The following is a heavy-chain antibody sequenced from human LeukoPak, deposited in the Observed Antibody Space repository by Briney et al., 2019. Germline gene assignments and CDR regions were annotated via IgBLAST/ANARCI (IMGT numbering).Heavy chain of an antibody. J-gene: IGHJ4*02. D-gene: IGHD3-3*02. V-gene: IGHV3-30*03. CDR3: ASFSEGY. CDR1: GFTFSSYG. Sequence: GRSLRLSCAASGFTFSSYGMHWVRQAPGKGLEWVAVISYDGSNKYYADSVKGRFTISRDNSKNTLYLQMNSLRAEDTAVYCCASFSEGYWGQGTLVTVSS. CDR2: ISYDGSNK.